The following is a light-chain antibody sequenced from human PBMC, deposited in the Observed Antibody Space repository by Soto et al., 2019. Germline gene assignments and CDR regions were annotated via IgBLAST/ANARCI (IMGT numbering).Light chain of an antibody. CDR2: GVS. J-gene: IGKJ4*01. Sequence: EIVMTPSPVTLSLSPAERATLSCRASRSLSSSYLAWYQQKPGQAPRLLIYGVSSRAAGIPDRFSGSVSGTDFTLTISRLEPEDFAVYYCQQYGSSPLTFGGGTKVDIK. V-gene: IGKV3-20*01. CDR3: QQYGSSPLT. CDR1: RSLSSSY.